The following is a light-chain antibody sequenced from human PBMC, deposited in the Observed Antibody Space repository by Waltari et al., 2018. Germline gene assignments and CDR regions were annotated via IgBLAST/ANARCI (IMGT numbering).Light chain of an antibody. CDR3: QQYGSSPQM. CDR1: QSVRSRY. V-gene: IGKV3-20*01. Sequence: EIVLTQSPGTLSLSPGERGTLSCRASQSVRSRYLAWYQQKPGQAPRLLIYGASSRATGIPERFSGSGSGTDFTLTISRLEPEDFADYYCQQYGSSPQMFGQGTKVEIK. J-gene: IGKJ1*01. CDR2: GAS.